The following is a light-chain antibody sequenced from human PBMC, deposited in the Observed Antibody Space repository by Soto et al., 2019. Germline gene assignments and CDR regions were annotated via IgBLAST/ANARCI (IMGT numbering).Light chain of an antibody. CDR3: CSYGGSHTGV. V-gene: IGLV1-47*02. Sequence: QSVLTQPPSASGTPGQRVTISCSGSSSNIGSNYVYWYQQLPGTAPKLLIYSNNQRPSGVPDRFSGSKSGNTASLTISGLQAEDEADYYCCSYGGSHTGVFGGGTQLPV. J-gene: IGLJ3*02. CDR2: SNN. CDR1: SSNIGSNY.